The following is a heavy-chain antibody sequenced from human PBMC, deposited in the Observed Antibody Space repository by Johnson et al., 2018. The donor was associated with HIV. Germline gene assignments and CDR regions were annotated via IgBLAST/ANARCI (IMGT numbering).Heavy chain of an antibody. CDR2: ISGSGGST. CDR1: GFTFSSYA. D-gene: IGHD6-19*01. V-gene: IGHV3-23*04. J-gene: IGHJ3*02. Sequence: VESGGGVVQPGRSLRLSCAASGFTFSSYAMSWARPAPGKGLEGVSAISGSGGSTYYADSVKGRFTISRDNSKNTLYLQMNSLRAEDTALYYCARGVGGAGDDAFDIWGQGTMVTVSS. CDR3: ARGVGGAGDDAFDI.